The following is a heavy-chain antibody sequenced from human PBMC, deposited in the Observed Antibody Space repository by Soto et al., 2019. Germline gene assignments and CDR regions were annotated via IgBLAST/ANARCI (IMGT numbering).Heavy chain of an antibody. Sequence: GGSLRLSCAASGFTFSSYAMSWVRQAPGKGLEWVSAICGSGGSTYYADSVKGRFTISRDRSKNTLYLQMSSLRAEDTALYYCAKNQERELPRVIDFWGQGTLVTVSS. CDR1: GFTFSSYA. V-gene: IGHV3-23*01. J-gene: IGHJ4*02. CDR2: ICGSGGST. D-gene: IGHD1-7*01. CDR3: AKNQERELPRVIDF.